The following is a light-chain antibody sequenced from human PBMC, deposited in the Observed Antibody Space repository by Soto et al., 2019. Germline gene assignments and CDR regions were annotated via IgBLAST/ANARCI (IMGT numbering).Light chain of an antibody. CDR2: EVT. CDR1: SSDVGAYNY. Sequence: QSALTQPPSASGSPGQSGTISCTGTSSDVGAYNYVSWYQQHAGKAPKLVIYEVTKRPSGVPDRFSGSKSANTASLTVSGLQAEDEADYYCRSFASSNTRVFGGGTKLTVL. CDR3: RSFASSNTRV. J-gene: IGLJ3*02. V-gene: IGLV2-8*01.